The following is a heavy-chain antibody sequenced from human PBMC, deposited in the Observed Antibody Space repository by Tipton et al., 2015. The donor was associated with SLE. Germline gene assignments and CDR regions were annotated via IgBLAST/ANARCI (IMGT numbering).Heavy chain of an antibody. Sequence: SLRLSCAASGFTFYHYTMHWVRQAPGKGLEWVSLISLGGGSTYSADSVEGRFTISRDNAKNSLYLQMNSLRAEDTAVYYCARVVDSSDAFDIWGQGTMVNVSS. CDR3: ARVVDSSDAFDI. CDR2: ISLGGGST. V-gene: IGHV3-43*01. CDR1: GFTFYHYT. D-gene: IGHD2-21*01. J-gene: IGHJ3*02.